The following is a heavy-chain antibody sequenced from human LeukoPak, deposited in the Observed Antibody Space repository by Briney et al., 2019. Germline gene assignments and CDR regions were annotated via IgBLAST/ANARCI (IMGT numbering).Heavy chain of an antibody. D-gene: IGHD4-11*01. CDR3: ARGGYSNANKFYYYGMDV. CDR2: ISNSGSTI. CDR1: GFIFSSYE. V-gene: IGHV3-48*03. J-gene: IGHJ6*02. Sequence: PGGSLRLSCAASGFIFSSYEMNWVRQAREKGLEWVSYISNSGSTIYYADSVKGRFTISRDNAKNSLYLQMDSLRAEDTAVYYCARGGYSNANKFYYYGMDVWGQGTTVTV.